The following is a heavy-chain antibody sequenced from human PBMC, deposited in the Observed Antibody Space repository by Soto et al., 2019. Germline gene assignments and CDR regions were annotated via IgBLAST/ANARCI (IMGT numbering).Heavy chain of an antibody. CDR3: ARQGDYNTNLNWLDP. CDR1: GGSISTRNYY. J-gene: IGHJ5*01. V-gene: IGHV4-39*01. Sequence: SETLSLTCTVSGGSISTRNYYWGWIRQPPGKGPEWIGSISSSGGTYYNPSLRSRITISVDTSKNQFSLKLKSVTAADTAVYYCARQGDYNTNLNWLDPWGQGTLVTVSS. D-gene: IGHD3-10*01. CDR2: ISSSGGT.